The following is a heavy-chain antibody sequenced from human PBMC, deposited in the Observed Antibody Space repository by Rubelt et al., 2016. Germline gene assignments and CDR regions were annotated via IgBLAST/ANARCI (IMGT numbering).Heavy chain of an antibody. CDR3: ARVARFDNYYYGMDV. Sequence: SRGGLVQPGGSLRVSCAASGFTFSRYAMNWVRQAPGKGLEWVAAISGSGGSTYYADSVKGRFTISRHNSKNTLYLQMNSLRAEDTAVYYCARVARFDNYYYGMDVWGQGTTVTVSS. CDR1: GFTFSRYA. V-gene: IGHV3-23*01. CDR2: ISGSGGST. D-gene: IGHD3-3*01. J-gene: IGHJ6*02.